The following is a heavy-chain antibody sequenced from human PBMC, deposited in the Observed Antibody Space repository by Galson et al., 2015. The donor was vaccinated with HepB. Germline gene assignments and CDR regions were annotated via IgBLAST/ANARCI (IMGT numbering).Heavy chain of an antibody. D-gene: IGHD4-17*01. Sequence: SLRLSCAASGFLFRTSGMYWVRQAPGKVLEWVAVIWYDGSNKSYADSVKGRFTISRHNSKNTLYLQMNSLRAEGMAVPYCASDYGDYWYCDLMGRGALVTVSS. J-gene: IGHJ2*01. CDR2: IWYDGSNK. CDR3: ASDYGDYWYCDL. V-gene: IGHV3-33*07. CDR1: GFLFRTSG.